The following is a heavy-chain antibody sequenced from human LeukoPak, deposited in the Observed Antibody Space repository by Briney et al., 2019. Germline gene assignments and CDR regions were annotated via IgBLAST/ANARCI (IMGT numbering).Heavy chain of an antibody. V-gene: IGHV1-69*05. CDR3: ARGLEYSSSSLADY. J-gene: IGHJ4*02. CDR1: GGTFSSYA. CDR2: IIPIFGTA. Sequence: ASVKVSCKASGGTFSSYAISWVRQAPGQGLVWMGGIIPIFGTANYAQKFQGRVTITTDESTSTAYMELSRLRSDDTAVYYCARGLEYSSSSLADYWGQGTLVTVSS. D-gene: IGHD6-6*01.